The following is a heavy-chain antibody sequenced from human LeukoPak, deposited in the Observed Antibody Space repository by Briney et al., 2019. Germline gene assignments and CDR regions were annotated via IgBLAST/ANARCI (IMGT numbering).Heavy chain of an antibody. CDR1: GDSTTSYSGGSITISY. CDR3: ACLPVPHNNYFDY. J-gene: IGHJ4*02. V-gene: IGHV4-61*05. Sequence: PSETLSLTCSVSGDSTTSYSGGSITISYWTWIRQPPGKGLEWLGDISYSANTNYNPSLKSRVSMSVEESKKQFFLRLSSVTTADTTVHYCACLPVPHNNYFDYWGQGLLVTVSS. CDR2: ISYSANT. D-gene: IGHD2/OR15-2a*01.